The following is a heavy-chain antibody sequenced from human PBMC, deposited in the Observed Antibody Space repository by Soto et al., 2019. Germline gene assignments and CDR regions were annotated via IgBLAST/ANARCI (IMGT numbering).Heavy chain of an antibody. Sequence: GASLKVSCKASGGTFSSYAISWVRQAPGQGLEWMGGIIPIFGTANYAQKFQGRVTITADESTSTAYMELSSLRSEDTAVYYCARGDYYDSSGYPHAFDIWGQGTMVTVSS. J-gene: IGHJ3*02. D-gene: IGHD3-22*01. V-gene: IGHV1-69*01. CDR1: GGTFSSYA. CDR3: ARGDYYDSSGYPHAFDI. CDR2: IIPIFGTA.